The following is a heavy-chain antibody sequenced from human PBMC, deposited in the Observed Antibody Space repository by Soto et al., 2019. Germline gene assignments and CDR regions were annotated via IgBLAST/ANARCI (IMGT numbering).Heavy chain of an antibody. CDR2: ISYDGSNK. CDR1: GFTCSSYA. Sequence: QVQLVESGGGGVQRGRALRLSCAASGFTCSSYAIQGVRQAPGKGLEWVACISYDGSNKYYADSVKGRFTIYRYNSKNTLYLQMNSLRAEDTAVYYCARGSRFSTMVRGVPHSFYYWGQGTLVTVSS. J-gene: IGHJ4*01. D-gene: IGHD3-10*01. V-gene: IGHV3-30-3*01. CDR3: ARGSRFSTMVRGVPHSFYY.